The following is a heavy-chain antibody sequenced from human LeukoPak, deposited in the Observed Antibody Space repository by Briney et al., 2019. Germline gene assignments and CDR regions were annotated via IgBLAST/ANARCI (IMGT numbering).Heavy chain of an antibody. D-gene: IGHD6-13*01. CDR2: ISASGANT. V-gene: IGHV3-23*01. Sequence: PGGSLRLSCVASGFTFSSYAMTWVRQAPGKGLEWVSGISASGANTYYADSVKGRFTISRDNSMNTLHLQLNSLRAEDTAVYYCAKWTTNIAAADYWGQGTLVTVSS. J-gene: IGHJ4*02. CDR3: AKWTTNIAAADY. CDR1: GFTFSSYA.